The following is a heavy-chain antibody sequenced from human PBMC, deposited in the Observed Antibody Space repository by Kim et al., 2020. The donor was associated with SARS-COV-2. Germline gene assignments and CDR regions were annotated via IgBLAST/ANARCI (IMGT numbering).Heavy chain of an antibody. Sequence: GGSLRLSCAASGFTFSSHAMHWVRQAPGKGLEWVAVISYDGSDKYYADSVKGRFTISRDNSRNTLYLQMNSLRTEDTALYYCVRDGQLDYWGQGTLVTVSS. CDR1: GFTFSSHA. J-gene: IGHJ4*02. CDR2: ISYDGSDK. V-gene: IGHV3-30-3*01. CDR3: VRDGQLDY. D-gene: IGHD2-2*01.